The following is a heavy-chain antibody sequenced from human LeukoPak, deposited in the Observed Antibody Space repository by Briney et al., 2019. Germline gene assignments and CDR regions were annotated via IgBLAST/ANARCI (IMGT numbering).Heavy chain of an antibody. V-gene: IGHV1-2*02. CDR2: INPNNGDT. CDR1: GYTFTGYY. Sequence: ASVKVSCKASGYTFTGYYMHWMQQAPGQGLEWMGWINPNNGDTNYAQKFRGTVTMTRDTSISTLYMELSSLRSDDTAVYYCARSHGGNSFDYWGQGTLVTVSS. D-gene: IGHD4-23*01. CDR3: ARSHGGNSFDY. J-gene: IGHJ4*02.